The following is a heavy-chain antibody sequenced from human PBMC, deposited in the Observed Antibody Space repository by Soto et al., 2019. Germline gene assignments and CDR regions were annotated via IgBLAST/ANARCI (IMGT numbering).Heavy chain of an antibody. J-gene: IGHJ6*02. CDR2: IIPIFGTA. D-gene: IGHD2-21*02. CDR3: ARAKHCGGDCSPLYYYYGMDV. V-gene: IGHV1-69*13. Sequence: ASVKVSCKASGGTFSSYAISWVRQAPGKGLEWMGGIIPIFGTANYAQKFQGRVTITADESTSTAYMELSSLRSEDTAVYYCARAKHCGGDCSPLYYYYGMDVWGQGTTVTVSS. CDR1: GGTFSSYA.